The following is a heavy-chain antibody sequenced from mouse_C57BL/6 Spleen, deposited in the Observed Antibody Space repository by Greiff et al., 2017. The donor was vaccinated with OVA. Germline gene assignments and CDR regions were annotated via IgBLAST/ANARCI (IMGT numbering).Heavy chain of an antibody. CDR1: GYTFTSYW. J-gene: IGHJ4*01. CDR2: IDPSDSET. Sequence: VQLKQPGAELVRPGSSVKLSCKASGYTFTSYWMHWVKQRPIQGLEWIGNIDPSDSETHYNQKFKDKATLTVDKSSSTAYMQLSSLTSEDSAVYYCARRGGSSYYAMDYWGQGTSVTVSS. D-gene: IGHD1-1*01. CDR3: ARRGGSSYYAMDY. V-gene: IGHV1-52*01.